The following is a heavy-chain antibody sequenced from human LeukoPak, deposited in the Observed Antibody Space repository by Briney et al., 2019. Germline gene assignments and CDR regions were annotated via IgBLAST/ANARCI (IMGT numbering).Heavy chain of an antibody. CDR1: GGSISSSSYY. J-gene: IGHJ4*02. D-gene: IGHD3-3*01. Sequence: SETLSLTCTVSGGSISSSSYYWGWIRQPPGKGLEWIGHIYDSGSTNYNPSLKSRVTISVDTSKNQFSLKLSSVTAADTAVYYCAREFSWSGFFEYWGQGTLVTVSS. CDR2: IYDSGST. CDR3: AREFSWSGFFEY. V-gene: IGHV4-61*01.